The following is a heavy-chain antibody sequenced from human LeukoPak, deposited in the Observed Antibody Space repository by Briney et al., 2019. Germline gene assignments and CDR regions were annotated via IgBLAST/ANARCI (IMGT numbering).Heavy chain of an antibody. CDR3: ARTYSSPRGMDV. Sequence: SETLSLTCTVSGGSTSSYYWSWIRQPPGKGLQWIGYIYYSGSTNYNPSLKSRVTISVDTSKNQFSLKLSSVTAADTAVYYCARTYSSPRGMDVWGQGTTVTVSS. J-gene: IGHJ6*02. CDR2: IYYSGST. CDR1: GGSTSSYY. D-gene: IGHD6-13*01. V-gene: IGHV4-59*01.